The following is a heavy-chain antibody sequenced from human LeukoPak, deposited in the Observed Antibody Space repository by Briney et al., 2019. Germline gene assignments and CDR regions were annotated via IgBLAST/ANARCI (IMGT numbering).Heavy chain of an antibody. V-gene: IGHV3-23*01. CDR1: GFTFSSYA. CDR3: ATRGGCFDY. D-gene: IGHD3-16*01. Sequence: GGSLRLSCAASGFTFSSYAVSWVRQAPGKGLEWVSSISPSGANTYYADSVKGRFTISRDNSKDTLYLQMNSLRAEDTAVYYCATRGGCFDYWGQGTLVTVSS. J-gene: IGHJ4*02. CDR2: ISPSGANT.